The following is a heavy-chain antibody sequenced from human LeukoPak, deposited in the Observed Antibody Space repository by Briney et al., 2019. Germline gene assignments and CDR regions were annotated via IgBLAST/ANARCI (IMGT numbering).Heavy chain of an antibody. Sequence: ASVKVSCKTSGYPFINYDINWVRQASGQGLEWMGWMRPNSGKTGYAQKFQGRVTMTRNISISTVYMELSRLRFEDTAVYYCARERGGQAGSYFPSWGQGTLVIVSS. V-gene: IGHV1-8*01. CDR3: ARERGGQAGSYFPS. J-gene: IGHJ4*02. D-gene: IGHD1-26*01. CDR2: MRPNSGKT. CDR1: GYPFINYD.